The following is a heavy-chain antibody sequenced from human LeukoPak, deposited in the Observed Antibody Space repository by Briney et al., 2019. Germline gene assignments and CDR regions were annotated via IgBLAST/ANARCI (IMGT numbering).Heavy chain of an antibody. V-gene: IGHV4-59*01. Sequence: SETLSLTCTVSDASISGYYWSWIRQPPGQGLEWIGSIHFSGSTNYSPSLRSRVTISVDTSKNQLSLKLSSVTAADTAVYYCARDLGGIYFDYWGQGTLVTVSS. D-gene: IGHD1-26*01. CDR1: DASISGYY. CDR3: ARDLGGIYFDY. CDR2: IHFSGST. J-gene: IGHJ4*02.